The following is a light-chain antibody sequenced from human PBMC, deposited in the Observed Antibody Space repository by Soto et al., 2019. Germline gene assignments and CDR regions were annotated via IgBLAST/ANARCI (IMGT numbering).Light chain of an antibody. Sequence: QSVLTQPASVSGSPGQSITISCTGTSSGVGGYNYVSWYQQHPGKAPKLMIYDVSNRPSGVSNRFSGSKSGNTASLTISGLQAEDEADYYCSSYTSSSTFYVFGTGTKLTVL. CDR2: DVS. CDR3: SSYTSSSTFYV. J-gene: IGLJ1*01. V-gene: IGLV2-14*01. CDR1: SSGVGGYNY.